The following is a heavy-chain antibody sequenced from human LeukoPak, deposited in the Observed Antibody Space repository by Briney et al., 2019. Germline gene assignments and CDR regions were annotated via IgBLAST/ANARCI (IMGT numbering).Heavy chain of an antibody. Sequence: SETLSLTCAVYGWSFSGYYWSWIRQPPGKGLEWIGEISHSRSTNYNPSLKSRVTISVDTSKNQFSLKLSSVTAADTAVNYCARGGGRQGRTVVTQWRYFDYWGQGTLVTVSS. CDR1: GWSFSGYY. D-gene: IGHD4-23*01. V-gene: IGHV4-34*01. CDR2: ISHSRST. J-gene: IGHJ4*02. CDR3: ARGGGRQGRTVVTQWRYFDY.